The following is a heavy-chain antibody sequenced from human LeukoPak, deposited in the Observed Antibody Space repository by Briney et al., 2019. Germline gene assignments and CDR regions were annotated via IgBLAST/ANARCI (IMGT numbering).Heavy chain of an antibody. J-gene: IGHJ5*02. CDR2: INHSGST. CDR3: ARQALITMVRGVPSWFDP. CDR1: GGSISSSSYY. D-gene: IGHD3-10*01. Sequence: SETLSLTCTVSGGSISSSSYYWGWIRQPPGKGLEWIGEINHSGSTNYNPSLKSRVTISVDTSKNQFSLKLSSVTAADTAVYYCARQALITMVRGVPSWFDPWGQGTLVTVSS. V-gene: IGHV4-39*01.